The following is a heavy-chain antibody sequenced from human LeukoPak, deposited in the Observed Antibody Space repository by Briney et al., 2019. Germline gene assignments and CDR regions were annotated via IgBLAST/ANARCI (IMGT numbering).Heavy chain of an antibody. CDR2: ISYDGSNK. J-gene: IGHJ4*02. CDR1: GFTFSSYA. CDR3: ARAPMSIAARRVWRHFGY. D-gene: IGHD6-6*01. Sequence: GGSLRLSCAASGFTFSSYAMHWVRQAPGKGLEWVAVISYDGSNKYYADSVKGRFTISRDNSKNTLYLQMNSLRAEDTAVYYCARAPMSIAARRVWRHFGYWGQGTLVTVSS. V-gene: IGHV3-30-3*01.